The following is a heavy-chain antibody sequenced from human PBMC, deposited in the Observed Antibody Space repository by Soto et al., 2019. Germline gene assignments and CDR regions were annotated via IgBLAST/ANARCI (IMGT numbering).Heavy chain of an antibody. CDR1: GFTFSSYS. J-gene: IGHJ6*03. CDR3: ARGSSYYDILTATTRDYMDV. V-gene: IGHV3-48*01. CDR2: ISSSSSTI. Sequence: PGGSLRLSCAASGFTFSSYSMNWVRQAPGKGLEWVSYISSSSSTIYYADSVKGRFTISRDNAKNSLYLQMNSLRAEDTAVYYCARGSSYYDILTATTRDYMDVWGKGTTVTVAS. D-gene: IGHD3-9*01.